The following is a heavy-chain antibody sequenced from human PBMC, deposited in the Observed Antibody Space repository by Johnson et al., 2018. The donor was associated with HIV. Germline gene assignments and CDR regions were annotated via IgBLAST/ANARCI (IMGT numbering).Heavy chain of an antibody. CDR2: INWNGANS. V-gene: IGHV3-20*04. CDR3: ARDVAVGTTLGTIDV. J-gene: IGHJ3*01. CDR1: GFSFDDYG. Sequence: VQLVESGGSVVRPGGSLRLSCAASGFSFDDYGMSWVRQIPGKGLEWVSSINWNGANSGYADSVKGRFTISRDNAKNSLYLQINSLRAEDTALYYCARDVAVGTTLGTIDVWGQGTMVAVSS. D-gene: IGHD1-26*01.